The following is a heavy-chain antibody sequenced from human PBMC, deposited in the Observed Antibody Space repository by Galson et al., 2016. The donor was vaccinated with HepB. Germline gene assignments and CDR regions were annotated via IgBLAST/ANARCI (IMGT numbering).Heavy chain of an antibody. D-gene: IGHD3-10*01. V-gene: IGHV3-7*01. CDR3: ARGFGAYDI. CDR2: IKEDGSEE. CDR1: GFTFSSYW. Sequence: SLRLSCAASGFTFSSYWMTWVRQAPGKGLEWVANIKEDGSEEYYVDSVKGRFTISRDNAKNSLFLQMNSLRVEDTAVYYCARGFGAYDIWGQGTMVTVSS. J-gene: IGHJ3*02.